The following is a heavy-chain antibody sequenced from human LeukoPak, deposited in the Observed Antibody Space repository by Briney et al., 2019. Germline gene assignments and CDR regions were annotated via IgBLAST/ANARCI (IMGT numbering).Heavy chain of an antibody. J-gene: IGHJ4*02. CDR1: GDSVSSNSAA. CDR3: ARDGDPTVVTPDRYFDY. Sequence: SQTLSLTCAISGDSVSSNSAAWNWIRQSPSIGLEWLGRTYYRSKWYNDYAVSVKSRITINPDTSKNQFSLQLNSVTPEDTAVYYCARDGDPTVVTPDRYFDYWGQGTLVTVSS. D-gene: IGHD4-23*01. V-gene: IGHV6-1*01. CDR2: TYYRSKWYN.